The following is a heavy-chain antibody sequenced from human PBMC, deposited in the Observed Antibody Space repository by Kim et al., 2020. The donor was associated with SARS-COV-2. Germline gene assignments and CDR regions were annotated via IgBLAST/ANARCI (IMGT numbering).Heavy chain of an antibody. CDR2: IYYSGST. V-gene: IGHV4-39*01. CDR3: ARLKQQLPNWFDP. J-gene: IGHJ5*02. D-gene: IGHD6-13*01. CDR1: GGSISSSSYY. Sequence: SETLSLTCTVSGGSISSSSYYWGWIRQPPGKGLEWIGSIYYSGSTYYNPSLKSRVTISVDTSKNQFSLKLSSVTAADTAVYYCARLKQQLPNWFDPWGQGTLVTVSS.